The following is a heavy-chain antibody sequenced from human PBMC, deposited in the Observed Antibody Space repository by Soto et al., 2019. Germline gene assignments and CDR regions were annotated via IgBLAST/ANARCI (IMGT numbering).Heavy chain of an antibody. D-gene: IGHD6-19*01. J-gene: IGHJ6*02. CDR2: IKDDGSEK. V-gene: IGHV3-7*05. CDR1: EFTFNTYW. Sequence: EVQLVESGGGLVQPGGSLRLSCLASEFTFNTYWMNWVRQAPGRGLEWVANIKDDGSEKNYVDSVKGRFTISRDNAKKSRYLQMNSLRGDDTAVYFCARDWGTPGRGSAVGYYYHYGMDVWGQGTTVTVSS. CDR3: ARDWGTPGRGSAVGYYYHYGMDV.